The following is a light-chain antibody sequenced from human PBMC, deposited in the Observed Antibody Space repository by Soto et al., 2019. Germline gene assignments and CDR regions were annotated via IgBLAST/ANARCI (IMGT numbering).Light chain of an antibody. J-gene: IGKJ1*01. CDR2: GAS. CDR3: QQYGSSGT. Sequence: IVLTQSPATLSSFQGDRVTLSCRASQYINTRLAWYQHRPGQAPRLLIYGASTRATGIPARFSGSGSGTEFTLTISSLQSEDFAVYYCQQYGSSGTFGQGTKVDI. V-gene: IGKV3-15*01. CDR1: QYINTR.